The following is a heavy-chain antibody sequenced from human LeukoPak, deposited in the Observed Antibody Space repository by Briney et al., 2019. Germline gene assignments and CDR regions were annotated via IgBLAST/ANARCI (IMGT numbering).Heavy chain of an antibody. CDR1: GFIFSRYG. V-gene: IGHV3-30*02. J-gene: IGHJ4*02. Sequence: GGSLRLSCAASGFIFSRYGMHSVRQAPGKGLEWAAYIRFDGTIKNYAESVKGRFTISRDNSKNTLYLHMNSLTPEESAVYSCARDQWLLDSWGQGTVVTVSS. CDR2: IRFDGTIK. CDR3: ARDQWLLDS. D-gene: IGHD3-22*01.